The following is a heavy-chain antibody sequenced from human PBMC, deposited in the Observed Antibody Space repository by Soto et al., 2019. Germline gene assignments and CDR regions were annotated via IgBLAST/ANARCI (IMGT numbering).Heavy chain of an antibody. CDR3: ARVALLRLLEWGGRVCWLDP. J-gene: IGHJ5*02. D-gene: IGHD3-3*01. Sequence: PSETLSLTCTVSDDSISSGGYYWSWIRQHPGKGLEWIGYIYGTGTMYYKSSLKSRLTFSVDTSKNHFSLKLTSVTAAYTSVYYCARVALLRLLEWGGRVCWLDPWGKGPLVTVSS. CDR1: DDSISSGGYY. V-gene: IGHV4-31*03. CDR2: IYGTGTM.